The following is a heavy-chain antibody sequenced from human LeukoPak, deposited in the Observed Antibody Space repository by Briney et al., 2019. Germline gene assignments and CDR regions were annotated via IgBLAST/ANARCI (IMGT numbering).Heavy chain of an antibody. CDR2: TNSDGSST. D-gene: IGHD3-22*01. Sequence: PGGSLRLSCAASGFTFSSHWMHWVRQAPGKGLVWVSRTNSDGSSTSYADSVKGRFTISRDNAKNTLYLQMNSLRAGDTAVYYCSRDQYDSGVGGDWGQGTLVTVSS. CDR3: SRDQYDSGVGGD. CDR1: GFTFSSHW. J-gene: IGHJ4*02. V-gene: IGHV3-74*01.